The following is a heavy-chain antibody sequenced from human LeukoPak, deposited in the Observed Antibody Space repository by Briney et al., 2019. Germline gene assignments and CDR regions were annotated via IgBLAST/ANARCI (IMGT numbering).Heavy chain of an antibody. CDR1: GFTFSSYA. CDR2: ITNSGGRT. CDR3: ANTMVRGSYNMDV. Sequence: GGSLRLSCAASGFTFSSYAMIWLRQAPGQGLEWVSGITNSGGRTDYADSVKGRLTISRDNSKTTLYLQLSSLRAEDTAVYYCANTMVRGSYNMDVWGQGNTVTVSS. D-gene: IGHD3-10*01. J-gene: IGHJ6*02. V-gene: IGHV3-23*01.